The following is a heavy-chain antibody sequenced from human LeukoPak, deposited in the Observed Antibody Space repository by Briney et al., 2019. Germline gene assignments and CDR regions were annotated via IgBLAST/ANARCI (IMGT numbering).Heavy chain of an antibody. Sequence: PGGSLRLSCAASGFTFSSYGMHWVRQAPGKGLEWVAVIWYDGSNKYYADSVKGRFTISRDNSKNTLYLQMNSLRAEDTAVYYCAGGEYGNNAALDYWGQGTLVTVSS. J-gene: IGHJ4*02. V-gene: IGHV3-33*01. CDR2: IWYDGSNK. CDR3: AGGEYGNNAALDY. D-gene: IGHD3-16*01. CDR1: GFTFSSYG.